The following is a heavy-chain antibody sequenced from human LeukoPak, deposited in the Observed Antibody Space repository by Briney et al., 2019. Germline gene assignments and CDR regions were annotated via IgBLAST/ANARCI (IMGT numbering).Heavy chain of an antibody. Sequence: GASVKVSCNPSGYTFTSYHMHCERQPPGQGLEQMGVINPSGGSTSYAQKFQGRVTMTRDTSTSTRYIELSSLRCEDTAVSYCARGLDPFDYWGQGTLVTVSS. J-gene: IGHJ4*02. V-gene: IGHV1-46*01. CDR2: INPSGGST. D-gene: IGHD3/OR15-3a*01. CDR1: GYTFTSYH. CDR3: ARGLDPFDY.